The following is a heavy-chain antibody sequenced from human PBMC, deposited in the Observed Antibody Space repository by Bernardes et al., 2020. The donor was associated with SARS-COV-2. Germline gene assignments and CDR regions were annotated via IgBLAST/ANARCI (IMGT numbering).Heavy chain of an antibody. CDR1: GFTFRNYW. V-gene: IGHV3-74*01. CDR2: INGDGSTT. J-gene: IGHJ4*02. Sequence: GGSLRLSCAVSGFTFRNYWMYWVRQAPGKGLVWVSLINGDGSTTNFADSVKGRFTISRDNARNTLYLQMSSLRADDTAVYYCARVKRVSYPQDGFDYWGQGTLVTVSS. D-gene: IGHD1-26*01. CDR3: ARVKRVSYPQDGFDY.